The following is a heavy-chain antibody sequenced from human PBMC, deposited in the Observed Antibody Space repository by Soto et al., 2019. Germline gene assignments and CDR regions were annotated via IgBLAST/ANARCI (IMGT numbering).Heavy chain of an antibody. CDR3: PKDTSTTANGYYFGC. CDR1: GFTFDDYA. V-gene: IGHV3-9*01. D-gene: IGHD1-26*01. Sequence: SLRLSCAASGFTFDDYAMHWVRQAPGKGLEWASGMRWNSGSIGYADSLKGRFTFSVDNAKKSLCLQMNRQRAEDTTLFYCPKDTSTTANGYYFGCWGQGSLVTVSS. J-gene: IGHJ4*02. CDR2: MRWNSGSI.